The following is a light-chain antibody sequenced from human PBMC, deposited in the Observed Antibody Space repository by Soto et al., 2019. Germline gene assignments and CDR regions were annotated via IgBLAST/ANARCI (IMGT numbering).Light chain of an antibody. Sequence: QSALTQPRSVSGSPGQSVTISCTGTSSDVGGYNYVSWYQQHPGKAPKLMIYDVSKRPSGVPDRFSGSKSGNTASLTISGLQGEDEGEYYCCSYAGSYTWVFGGGTKLTVL. V-gene: IGLV2-11*01. CDR3: CSYAGSYTWV. CDR1: SSDVGGYNY. J-gene: IGLJ3*02. CDR2: DVS.